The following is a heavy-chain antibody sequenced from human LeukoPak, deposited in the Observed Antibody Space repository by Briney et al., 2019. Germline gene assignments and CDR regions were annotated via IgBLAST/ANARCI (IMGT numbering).Heavy chain of an antibody. Sequence: SETLSLTCTVSGYSISSGYYWGWIRQPPGKGLEWIGYIYYSSSTTYNPSLNSRVTISVDTSKNQSSLKLNSVTPADTAVYYCATGGGTPFDIWGQGTMVTVSS. CDR3: ATGGGTPFDI. V-gene: IGHV4-38-2*02. CDR2: IYYSSST. D-gene: IGHD3-10*01. CDR1: GYSISSGYY. J-gene: IGHJ3*02.